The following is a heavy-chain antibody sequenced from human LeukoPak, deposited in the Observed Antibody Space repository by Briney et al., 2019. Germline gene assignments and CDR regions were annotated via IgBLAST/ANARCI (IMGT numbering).Heavy chain of an antibody. J-gene: IGHJ4*02. Sequence: PGGSLRLSCAASGFTFSNFWMHWVRQAPGKGLVWVSRINGDGSSASYADSVKGRFTISRDNAKNTLFLQMSSLRAEDTAIYYCARIRYNDYDDWGQGTLVTVSS. CDR1: GFTFSNFW. CDR2: INGDGSSA. CDR3: ARIRYNDYDD. D-gene: IGHD5-12*01. V-gene: IGHV3-74*01.